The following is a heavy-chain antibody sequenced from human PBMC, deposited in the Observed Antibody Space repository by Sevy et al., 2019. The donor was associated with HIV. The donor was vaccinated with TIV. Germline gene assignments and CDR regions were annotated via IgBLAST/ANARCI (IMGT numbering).Heavy chain of an antibody. J-gene: IGHJ6*02. CDR1: GYTFSSYG. V-gene: IGHV1-18*01. CDR3: AREGYYYRSGTYRPPNYYGMDV. Sequence: ASVKVSCKDSGYTFSSYGISWVRQAPGQGLEWMGWISDYNGYTNYAHKFQGRVTMSTETSTRTAYMELRSLRSEDTAVYFCAREGYYYRSGTYRPPNYYGMDVWGQGTAVTVSS. D-gene: IGHD3-10*01. CDR2: ISDYNGYT.